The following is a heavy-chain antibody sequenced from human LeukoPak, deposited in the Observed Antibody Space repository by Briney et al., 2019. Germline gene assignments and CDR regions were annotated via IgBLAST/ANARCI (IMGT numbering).Heavy chain of an antibody. D-gene: IGHD6-13*01. J-gene: IGHJ5*02. CDR1: GYTFTSYY. V-gene: IGHV1-46*01. Sequence: ASVKVSCKASGYTFTSYYIHWVRQAPGQGLEWMGMINPSRGSASYAQKFQGGLTMTRDTSTSTVYMELSSLRSEDTAVYYCARGGIAAAGFMDPWGQGTLVTVSS. CDR2: INPSRGSA. CDR3: ARGGIAAAGFMDP.